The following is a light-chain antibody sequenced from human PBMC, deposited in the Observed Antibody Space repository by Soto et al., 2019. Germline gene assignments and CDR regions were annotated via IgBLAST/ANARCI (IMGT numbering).Light chain of an antibody. J-gene: IGKJ1*01. V-gene: IGKV1-27*01. CDR2: AAS. CDR1: QGISTY. Sequence: DIQMTQSPSSLSASVGDRVTITCRASQGISTYLAWYQQKPGKVPKLLIYAASTLQSGVPSRFSGSGSGTEFTLTISSLQPEDFATYYCQQYNSYSRTFGQGTKGDIK. CDR3: QQYNSYSRT.